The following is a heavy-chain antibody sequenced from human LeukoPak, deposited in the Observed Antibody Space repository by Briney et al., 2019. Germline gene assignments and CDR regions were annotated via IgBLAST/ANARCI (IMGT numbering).Heavy chain of an antibody. D-gene: IGHD5-24*01. CDR3: ARENWRDGYVGSK. J-gene: IGHJ4*02. CDR2: IHHSGST. CDR1: GGSIVSSTFY. V-gene: IGHV4-39*07. Sequence: SETLSLTCSVSGGSIVSSTFYWGWVRQPPGKGLEWIGIIHHSGSTYYNSSLKSRVTISVDTSKNTLSLKLNSVTTADTAVYYCARENWRDGYVGSKWGQGTLVTVSS.